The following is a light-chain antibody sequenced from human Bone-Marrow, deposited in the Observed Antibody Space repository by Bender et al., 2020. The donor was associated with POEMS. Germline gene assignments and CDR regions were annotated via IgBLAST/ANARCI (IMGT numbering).Light chain of an antibody. J-gene: IGLJ2*01. CDR2: DVT. CDR3: TSYSSSTTLVV. Sequence: QSALTQPASVSGSPGQSITISCPGSSTDVGVYTLVSWYQQHPGKAPKLLIYDVTKWPSGVPDRFSASKSGNTASLAISGLQAEDEADYYCTSYSSSTTLVVFGGGTKLTVL. V-gene: IGLV2-14*02. CDR1: STDVGVYTL.